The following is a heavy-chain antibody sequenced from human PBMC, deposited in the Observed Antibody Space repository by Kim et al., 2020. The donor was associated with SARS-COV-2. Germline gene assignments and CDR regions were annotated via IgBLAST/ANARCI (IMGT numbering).Heavy chain of an antibody. Sequence: TYSQEFHGRVTSRRGTSASTAYMELSSLRSEDTAVYYCASSSPGRYFFDYWGQGTLVTVSS. CDR3: ASSSPGRYFFDY. J-gene: IGHJ4*02. V-gene: IGHV1-3*01.